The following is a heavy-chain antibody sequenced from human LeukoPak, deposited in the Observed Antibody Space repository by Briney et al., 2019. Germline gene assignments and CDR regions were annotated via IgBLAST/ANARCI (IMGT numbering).Heavy chain of an antibody. Sequence: GGSLRLACAASGFTFSGYAMNWVRHAPGKGLEWVSYINTDSSDIHYADSVKGRFTISRDNARNTLYLQLSSLRAEDSAVYYCARDTFHPGLIDSWGQGTLVTVSS. CDR2: INTDSSDI. J-gene: IGHJ4*02. V-gene: IGHV3-21*05. CDR3: ARDTFHPGLIDS. CDR1: GFTFSGYA. D-gene: IGHD2-21*01.